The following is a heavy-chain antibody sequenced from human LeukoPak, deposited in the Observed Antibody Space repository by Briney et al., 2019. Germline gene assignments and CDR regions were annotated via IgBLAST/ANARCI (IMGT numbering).Heavy chain of an antibody. CDR2: ISGTGSTR. V-gene: IGHV3-48*02. J-gene: IGHJ4*02. CDR3: ARGLPFYSSGWYFDY. Sequence: QPGGSLRLSCAASGFTFSNYNMNWVRQATGKGLEWVSYISGTGSTRNYADSVKGRLTISRDNAKSSLYLQMSSLRDEDTAVYYCARGLPFYSSGWYFDYWGQGILVTVSS. D-gene: IGHD6-19*01. CDR1: GFTFSNYN.